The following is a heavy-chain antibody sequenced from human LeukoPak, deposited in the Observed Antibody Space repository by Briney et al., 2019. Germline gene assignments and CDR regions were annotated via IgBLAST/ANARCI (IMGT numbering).Heavy chain of an antibody. CDR1: GFTFSNYG. CDR2: IQDDGSKQ. Sequence: GRSLRLSCAASGFTFSNYGMHWVRQAPGKGLEWVAFIQDDGSKQWYADSVKGRFTISRDSSKNTVFLQMNSLRTEDTAVYYCAKDSRPGVRGVVMFDYWGPGNLVTVSS. J-gene: IGHJ4*02. CDR3: AKDSRPGVRGVVMFDY. V-gene: IGHV3-30*02. D-gene: IGHD3-10*01.